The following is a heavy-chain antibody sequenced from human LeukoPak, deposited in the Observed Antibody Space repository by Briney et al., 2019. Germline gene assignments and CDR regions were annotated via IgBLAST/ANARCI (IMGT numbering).Heavy chain of an antibody. CDR2: IYYSGST. J-gene: IGHJ4*02. D-gene: IGHD1-1*01. CDR3: ASGFRGQLGYFDY. V-gene: IGHV4-59*01. CDR1: GGSISSYY. Sequence: PSETLSLACTVSGGSISSYYWSWIRQPPGKGLEWIGYIYYSGSTNYNPSLKSRVTLLVDTSKNHFSLKLRSVTAADTAIYYCASGFRGQLGYFDYWGQGTLVTVSS.